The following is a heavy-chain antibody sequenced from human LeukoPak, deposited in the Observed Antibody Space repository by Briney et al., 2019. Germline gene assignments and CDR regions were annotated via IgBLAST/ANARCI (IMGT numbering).Heavy chain of an antibody. CDR1: GFTFSSYT. D-gene: IGHD3-9*01. Sequence: GGSLRLSCAASGFTFSSYTISWVRQAPGTGQGWVSAISGHGGSTYYAVSVKGRYTIPRDESKSTLYLQKNSLRAEDTAVYYCAKDPGLDDDPFFDYWGQGTLVTVSS. CDR3: AKDPGLDDDPFFDY. CDR2: ISGHGGST. V-gene: IGHV3-23*01. J-gene: IGHJ4*02.